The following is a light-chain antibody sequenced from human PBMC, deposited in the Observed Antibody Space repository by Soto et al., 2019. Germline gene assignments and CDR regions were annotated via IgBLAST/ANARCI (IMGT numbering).Light chain of an antibody. J-gene: IGKJ1*01. V-gene: IGKV1-5*01. Sequence: DIQMTQSPPTLSASVGDRVTITCRASQSIRHYLDWYQQKPGKAPKLLIYGASTLQSGVPSRFSGSGSGTEFTLTISSLQPDDFATYFCQHLNSYSHTFGQGTKVEIK. CDR3: QHLNSYSHT. CDR1: QSIRHY. CDR2: GAS.